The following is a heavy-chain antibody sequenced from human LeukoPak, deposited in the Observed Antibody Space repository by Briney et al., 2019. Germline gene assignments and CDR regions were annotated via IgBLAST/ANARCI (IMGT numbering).Heavy chain of an antibody. V-gene: IGHV4-34*01. CDR1: GGSFSGYY. D-gene: IGHD3-10*01. CDR2: INHSGST. CDR3: ARSLLWFGSHFDY. Sequence: SETLSLTCAVYGGSFSGYYWSWIRQPPGKGLEWIGEINHSGSTNYNPSLKSRVTISVDTSKNQFSLKLSSVTAADTAVCYCARSLLWFGSHFDYWGQGTLVTVSS. J-gene: IGHJ4*02.